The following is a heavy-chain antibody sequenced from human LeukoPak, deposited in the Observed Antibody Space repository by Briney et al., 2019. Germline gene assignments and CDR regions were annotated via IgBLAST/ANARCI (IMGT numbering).Heavy chain of an antibody. CDR1: YSSSTSGHF. J-gene: IGHJ6*03. D-gene: IGHD3-16*01. Sequence: SETLSLTCNVSYSSSTSGHFYVWIRQPPGKGLEWIGSIYHTGSTYYSPSLKSRVTISRDTSKNQFSLRLTSVTAADTAVYYCARETSQEGAQYMDVWGKGTTVTISS. CDR3: ARETSQEGAQYMDV. V-gene: IGHV4-38-2*02. CDR2: IYHTGST.